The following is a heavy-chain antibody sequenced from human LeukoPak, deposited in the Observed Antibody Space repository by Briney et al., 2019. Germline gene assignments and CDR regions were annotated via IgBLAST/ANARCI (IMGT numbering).Heavy chain of an antibody. D-gene: IGHD6-19*01. CDR1: GGSISSYY. CDR2: IYYSGST. Sequence: SETLSLTCTVSGGSISSYYRSWIREPPGKGLEWIGYIYYSGSTNYNPSLKSRVTISVDTSKNQFSLKLSSVTAADTAVYYCARDPSGWTRNWFDPWGQGTLITVSS. J-gene: IGHJ5*02. CDR3: ARDPSGWTRNWFDP. V-gene: IGHV4-59*12.